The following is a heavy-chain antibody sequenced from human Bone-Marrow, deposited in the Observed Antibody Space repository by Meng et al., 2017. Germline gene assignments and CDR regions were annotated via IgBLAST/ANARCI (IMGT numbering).Heavy chain of an antibody. CDR3: ARDPRGRFDF. V-gene: IGHV3-21*05. J-gene: IGHJ4*02. CDR1: GFTFSFYE. CDR2: ISPSSEVI. Sequence: GESLKISCVGSGFTFSFYEMDWVRQVPGKGLEWVSYISPSSEVIAYADSVKGRFTISRDNAKNSLYLQMSSLRVEDTAIYYCARDPRGRFDFLGQGTLVTVSS. D-gene: IGHD3-16*01.